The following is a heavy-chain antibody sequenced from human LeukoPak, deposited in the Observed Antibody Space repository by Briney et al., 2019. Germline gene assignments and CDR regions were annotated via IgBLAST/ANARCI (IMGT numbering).Heavy chain of an antibody. CDR1: GFTLGNHG. D-gene: IGHD3-9*01. J-gene: IGHJ6*03. Sequence: GGSLRLSCAASGFTLGNHGMHWVRQAPGKGLEGVAVIFSNGVNKYCADSMKGRFTISRDTSKNTLFLEMESLRAEDTAVYYCARHRGSIFEGHMDVWGKGTTVTVSS. CDR3: ARHRGSIFEGHMDV. V-gene: IGHV3-33*01. CDR2: IFSNGVNK.